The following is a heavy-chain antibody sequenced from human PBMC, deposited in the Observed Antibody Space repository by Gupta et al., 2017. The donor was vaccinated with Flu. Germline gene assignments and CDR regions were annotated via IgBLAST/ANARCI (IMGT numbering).Heavy chain of an antibody. J-gene: IGHJ4*02. CDR2: IRTKVYGGTT. CDR3: SRGGLNYVPEHYFDY. CDR1: GLPFGDYA. Sequence: EVQVVESGGGLVPPGRSLRLSCTASGLPFGDYAMTWVRQAPGKGLEWVGFIRTKVYGGTTEYAASVKGRFTISRDDSKSIAYLQMNSLKTEDTAVYYCSRGGLNYVPEHYFDYWGQGTLVTVSS. D-gene: IGHD3-16*01. V-gene: IGHV3-49*04.